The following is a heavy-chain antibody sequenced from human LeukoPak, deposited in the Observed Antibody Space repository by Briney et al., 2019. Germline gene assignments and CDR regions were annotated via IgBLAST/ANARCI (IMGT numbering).Heavy chain of an antibody. CDR1: GGSFSGYY. D-gene: IGHD6-13*01. Sequence: KPSETLSLTCAVYGGSFSGYYWSWIRQPPGKGLEWIGEINHSGSTNYNPSLKSRVTISVDTSKNQFSLKLSSVTAADTAVYYCARMSLAAAGTSPVDAFDIWGQGTMVTVSS. V-gene: IGHV4-34*01. CDR3: ARMSLAAAGTSPVDAFDI. J-gene: IGHJ3*02. CDR2: INHSGST.